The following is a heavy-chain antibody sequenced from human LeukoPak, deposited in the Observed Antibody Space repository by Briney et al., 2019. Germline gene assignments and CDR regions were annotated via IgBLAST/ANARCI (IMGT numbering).Heavy chain of an antibody. Sequence: GASVKVSCKASGGTFSSYAISWVRQAPGQGLEWMGGIIPIFGTANYAQKFQGRVTITADESTSTAYMELSSLRSEDTAVYYCARTYDILTGYHAFDIWGQGTMVTVSS. V-gene: IGHV1-69*13. D-gene: IGHD3-9*01. CDR2: IIPIFGTA. CDR1: GGTFSSYA. CDR3: ARTYDILTGYHAFDI. J-gene: IGHJ3*02.